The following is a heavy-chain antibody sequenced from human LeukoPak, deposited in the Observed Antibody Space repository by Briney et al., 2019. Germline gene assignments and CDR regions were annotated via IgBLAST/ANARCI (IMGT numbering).Heavy chain of an antibody. D-gene: IGHD3-22*01. CDR2: ISSFSGTI. CDR1: GITFSSYS. CDR3: ARVGGITMIVVLITDAFDI. J-gene: IGHJ3*02. V-gene: IGHV3-48*01. Sequence: GGSLGLSCVASGITFSSYSMNWVRQAPGKGLEWVSYISSFSGTINYADSVKGRFTISRDNAKNSLYLQMNSLRAEDTAVYYCARVGGITMIVVLITDAFDIWGQGTMVTVSS.